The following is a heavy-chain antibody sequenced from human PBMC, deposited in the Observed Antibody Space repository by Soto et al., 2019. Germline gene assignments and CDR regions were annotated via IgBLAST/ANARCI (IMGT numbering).Heavy chain of an antibody. CDR2: ISYSGRT. CDR1: GGSISSVGYF. J-gene: IGHJ4*02. D-gene: IGHD6-25*01. Sequence: QVQLESSGPGVVKSSQTLSLTCTVSGGSISSVGYFWTWIRQHPAKGLEWIGPISYSGRTYFIPSLCSRLSMSVGTSRTQFPLTLTSVTAAGTALYFCARFNSGCHQTFGSRGQGTLVTVSS. CDR3: ARFNSGCHQTFGS. V-gene: IGHV4-31*03.